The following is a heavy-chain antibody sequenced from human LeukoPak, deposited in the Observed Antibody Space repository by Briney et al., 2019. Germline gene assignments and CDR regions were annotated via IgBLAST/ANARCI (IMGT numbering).Heavy chain of an antibody. CDR2: ISSSGNTT. CDR3: ARDLAAAGTGVDY. J-gene: IGHJ4*02. D-gene: IGHD6-13*01. Sequence: GGSLRLSCAASGFTFSDYYMSWIRQAPGKGLECVSYISSSGNTTYHADSVKGRFTISRDNAKNSLYLQMSSLRAEDTAVYYCARDLAAAGTGVDYWGQGTLVTVSS. CDR1: GFTFSDYY. V-gene: IGHV3-11*04.